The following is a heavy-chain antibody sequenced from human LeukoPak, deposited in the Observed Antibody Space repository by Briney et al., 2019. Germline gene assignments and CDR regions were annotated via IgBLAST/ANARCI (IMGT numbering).Heavy chain of an antibody. V-gene: IGHV3-23*01. D-gene: IGHD3-3*01. CDR1: GFTFSSYA. CDR3: ARWSPWNSYYLDY. Sequence: GSLRLSCAASGFTFSSYAMSWVRQVPGKGLEWVSAISGSGGSTYYVDSVKGRFSISRDYYKNAVYLQMNSLRAEDTAVYYCARWSPWNSYYLDYWGQGTLVTVSS. J-gene: IGHJ4*02. CDR2: ISGSGGST.